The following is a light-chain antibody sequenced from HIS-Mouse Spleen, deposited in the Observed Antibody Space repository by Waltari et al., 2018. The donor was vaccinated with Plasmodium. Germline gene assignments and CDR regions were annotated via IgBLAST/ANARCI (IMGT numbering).Light chain of an antibody. CDR3: QQYNNWSFT. J-gene: IGKJ3*01. CDR2: GAS. CDR1: QSVSSN. Sequence: EIVMTQSPATLSVSPGERATLSCRASQSVSSNLAWYQQKPGQAPRLLIYGASTRATGIPARFSGSESGTEFTLTISSLQSEEFAGYYCQQYNNWSFTFGPGTKVDIK. V-gene: IGKV3-15*01.